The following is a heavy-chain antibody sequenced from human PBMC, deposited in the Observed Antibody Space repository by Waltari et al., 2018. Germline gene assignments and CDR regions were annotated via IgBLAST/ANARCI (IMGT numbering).Heavy chain of an antibody. V-gene: IGHV1-24*01. J-gene: IGHJ4*02. CDR3: ATDKYNWNDASNRPLDY. CDR2: LDTEDGET. CDR1: GYTLTELS. Sequence: QVQLVQSGAEVKKPGASVKVSCKVSGYTLTELSMHWVRQAPGKGLEWMGGLDTEDGETIYAQKFQGRVTMTEDTSTDTAYMELSSLRSEDTAVYYCATDKYNWNDASNRPLDYWGQGTLVTVSS. D-gene: IGHD1-20*01.